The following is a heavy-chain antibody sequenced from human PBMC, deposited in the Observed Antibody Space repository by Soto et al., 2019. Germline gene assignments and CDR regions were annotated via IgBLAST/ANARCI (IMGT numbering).Heavy chain of an antibody. D-gene: IGHD5-12*01. V-gene: IGHV4-30-2*01. CDR3: ARRCQSRDGYNYDY. CDR2: IYHSGST. CDR1: GGSISSGGYS. Sequence: PSETLSLTCAVSGGSISSGGYSWSWIRQPPGKGLEWIGYIYHSGSTYYNPSLKSRVTISVDRSKNQFSLKLSSVTAADTAVYYCARRCQSRDGYNYDYWGQGTLVTVSS. J-gene: IGHJ4*02.